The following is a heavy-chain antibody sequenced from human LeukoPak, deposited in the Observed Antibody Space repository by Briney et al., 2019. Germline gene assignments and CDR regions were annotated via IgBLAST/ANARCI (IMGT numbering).Heavy chain of an antibody. D-gene: IGHD1-26*01. J-gene: IGHJ6*02. CDR2: ISAYNGNT. CDR1: GNTFSMFG. CDR3: AREGTTLAHYYGMDV. V-gene: IGHV1-18*01. Sequence: ASVKVSCKTSGNTFSMFGFTWVRQAPGQGLEWMGWISAYNGNTNYAQKLQGRVTMTTDTSTSTAYMELRSLRSDDTAVYYCAREGTTLAHYYGMDVWGQGTTVTVSS.